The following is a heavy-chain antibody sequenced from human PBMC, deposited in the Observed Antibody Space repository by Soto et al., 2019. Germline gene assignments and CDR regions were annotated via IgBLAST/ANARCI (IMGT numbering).Heavy chain of an antibody. CDR2: IRKDGSVI. V-gene: IGHV3-7*01. CDR3: ASDFSPADGALFYDAFDI. CDR1: GFTFSTSW. D-gene: IGHD2-2*01. J-gene: IGHJ3*02. Sequence: EVQLVESGGDLVQPGGSLRLSCAASGFTFSTSWMTWVRQAPGTGLEWVANIRKDGSVIHYGDSVKGRFTISRDNAKNSPYLEMTNLRVDDTAVYFCASDFSPADGALFYDAFDIWGQGTVVTVSS.